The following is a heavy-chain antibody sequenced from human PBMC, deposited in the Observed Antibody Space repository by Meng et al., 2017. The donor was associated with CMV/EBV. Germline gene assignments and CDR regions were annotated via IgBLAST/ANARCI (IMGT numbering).Heavy chain of an antibody. CDR2: ISGGST. D-gene: IGHD4-23*01. CDR3: KKVSPTETPHGGQRVDV. J-gene: IGHJ6*02. V-gene: IGHV3-38-3*01. Sequence: GESLKLSRAASGFTVSSNGMSWVRQAPGKGLEWVSSISGGSTYYADSRKGRFTISRDNSKNTLHLQMNSPRAEDTAVYYCKKVSPTETPHGGQRVDVWGQGTTVTVSS. CDR1: GFTVSSNG.